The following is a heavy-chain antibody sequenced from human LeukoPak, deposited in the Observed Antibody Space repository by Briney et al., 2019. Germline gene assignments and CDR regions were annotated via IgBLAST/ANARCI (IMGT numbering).Heavy chain of an antibody. CDR3: AKTLYASGRYYFDY. J-gene: IGHJ4*02. V-gene: IGHV3-72*01. CDR2: TRNKANSYTT. CDR1: GFTLSDHY. Sequence: GGSLRLSCAASGFTLSDHYMDWVRQAPGKGLEWVGRTRNKANSYTTEYAASVKGRFTISRDDSKSSLSLQMDSLKIEDTAVYYCAKTLYASGRYYFDYWGQGALVTVSS. D-gene: IGHD2-8*01.